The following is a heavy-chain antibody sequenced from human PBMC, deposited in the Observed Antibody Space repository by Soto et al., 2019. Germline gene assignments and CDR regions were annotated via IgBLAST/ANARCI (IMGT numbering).Heavy chain of an antibody. CDR1: GFTFSNAW. J-gene: IGHJ4*02. CDR2: IKSKTDGGTT. CDR3: TPMILWFGELPYFDY. Sequence: GGSLRLSCAASGFTFSNAWMSWVRQAPGKGLEWVGRIKSKTDGGTTDYAAPVKGRFTISRDDSKNTLYLQMNSLKTEDTAVYYCTPMILWFGELPYFDYWGQGTLVTVSS. V-gene: IGHV3-15*01. D-gene: IGHD3-10*01.